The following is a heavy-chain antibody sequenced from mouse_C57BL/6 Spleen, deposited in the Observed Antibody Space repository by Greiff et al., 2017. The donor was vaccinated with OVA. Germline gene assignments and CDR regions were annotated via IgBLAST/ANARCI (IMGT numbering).Heavy chain of an antibody. CDR2: INPSSGYT. V-gene: IGHV1-4*01. D-gene: IGHD2-1*01. Sequence: QVQLKESGAELARPGASVKMSCKASGYTFTSYTMHWVKQRPGQGLEWIGYINPSSGYTKYNQKFKDKATLTADKSSSTAYMQLSSLTSEDSAVYYCARSLYGNYAMDDWGQGTSVTVSS. CDR3: ARSLYGNYAMDD. J-gene: IGHJ4*01. CDR1: GYTFTSYT.